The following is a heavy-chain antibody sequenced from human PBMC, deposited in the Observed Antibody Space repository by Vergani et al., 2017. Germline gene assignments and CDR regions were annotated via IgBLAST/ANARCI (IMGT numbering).Heavy chain of an antibody. Sequence: EVQLEESGGGLLLPGGSLRLSCVASDFTSAGYAMHWVLQAPGKGVWWVSGISWTSNSIGYEDSVKGRFTISRDNAKTSLYLQMNSRRAEDTALYYCAKDLVTASGGGWFDPWGQEALVTVSS. V-gene: IGHV3-9*02. D-gene: IGHD3-10*01. J-gene: IGHJ5*02. CDR3: AKDLVTASGGGWFDP. CDR2: ISWTSNSI. CDR1: DFTSAGYA.